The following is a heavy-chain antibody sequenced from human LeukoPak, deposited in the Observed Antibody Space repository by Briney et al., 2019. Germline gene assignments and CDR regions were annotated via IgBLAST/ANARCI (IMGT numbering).Heavy chain of an antibody. CDR2: ISYDGSNK. CDR1: GFSFRTYG. CDR3: ARFGLGKHIEVAGIPFDI. J-gene: IGHJ3*02. D-gene: IGHD6-19*01. Sequence: GGSLRLSCAASGFSFRTYGMHWVRQAPGKGLEWVAVISYDGSNKYYADSVKGRFTISRDNSKNTLYLQMNSLRSDDTALYYCARFGLGKHIEVAGIPFDIWGQGTMVTVSS. V-gene: IGHV3-30*03.